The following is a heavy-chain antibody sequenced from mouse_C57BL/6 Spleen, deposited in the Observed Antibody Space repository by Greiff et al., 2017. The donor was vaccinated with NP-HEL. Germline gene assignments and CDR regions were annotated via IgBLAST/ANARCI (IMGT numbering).Heavy chain of an antibody. V-gene: IGHV2-6*01. Sequence: VQRVESGPGLVAPSQSLSITCTVSGFSLTSYGVDWVRQSPGKGLEWLGVIWGVGSTNYNSALKSRLSISKDNSKSQVFLKMNSLQTDDTAMYYCASGDSSGGAMDYWGQGTSVTVSS. D-gene: IGHD3-2*02. CDR3: ASGDSSGGAMDY. J-gene: IGHJ4*01. CDR2: IWGVGST. CDR1: GFSLTSYG.